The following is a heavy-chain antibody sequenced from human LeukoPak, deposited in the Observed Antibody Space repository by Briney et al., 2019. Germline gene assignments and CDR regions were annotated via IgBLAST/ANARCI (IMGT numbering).Heavy chain of an antibody. CDR3: AKDHPYYDILTGYQEYYFDY. J-gene: IGHJ4*02. V-gene: IGHV3-23*01. CDR2: ISGSGETT. D-gene: IGHD3-9*01. CDR1: GFTFGSFS. Sequence: GGSLRLSCAASGFTFGSFSMSWVRQAPGKGLEWVSVISGSGETTFYADSVRGRFTISRDNSKSTLYLQMNSLRAEDTAVYYCAKDHPYYDILTGYQEYYFDYWGQGTLVTVSS.